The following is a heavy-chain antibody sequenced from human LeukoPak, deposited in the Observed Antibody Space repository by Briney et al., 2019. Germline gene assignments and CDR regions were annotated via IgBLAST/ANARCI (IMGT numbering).Heavy chain of an antibody. J-gene: IGHJ5*02. CDR1: GGSISSSSYY. CDR3: ARDRRYFDWFPGDWFDP. Sequence: SETLSLTCTVSGGSISSSSYYWGWIRQPPGKGLEWIGSIYYSGSTYYNPSLKSRVTISVDTSKNQFSLRLSSVTAADTAVYYCARDRRYFDWFPGDWFDPWGQGTLVTVSS. D-gene: IGHD3-9*01. CDR2: IYYSGST. V-gene: IGHV4-39*07.